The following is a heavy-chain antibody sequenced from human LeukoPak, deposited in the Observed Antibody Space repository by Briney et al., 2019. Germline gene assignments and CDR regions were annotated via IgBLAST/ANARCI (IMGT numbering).Heavy chain of an antibody. V-gene: IGHV1-2*02. Sequence: GESLKISCKGSGYTFTGYYMHWVRQAPGQGLEWMGWINPNSGGTNYAQKFQGRVTMTRDTSISTAYMELSRLRSDDTAVYYCARVGLSYNWFDPWGQGTLVTVSS. CDR1: GYTFTGYY. CDR3: ARVGLSYNWFDP. J-gene: IGHJ5*02. CDR2: INPNSGGT. D-gene: IGHD3-16*02.